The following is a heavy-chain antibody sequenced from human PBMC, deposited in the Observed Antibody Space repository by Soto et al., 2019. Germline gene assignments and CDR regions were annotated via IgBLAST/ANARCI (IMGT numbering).Heavy chain of an antibody. J-gene: IGHJ5*02. CDR2: IIPIFGTA. V-gene: IGHV1-69*13. CDR1: GGTFSSYA. CDR3: ARVLREVGATSRSSWFDP. D-gene: IGHD1-26*01. Sequence: SVKVSCKASGGTFSSYAISWVRQAPGQGLEWMGGIIPIFGTANYAQKFQGRVTTTADESTSTAYMELSSLRSEDTAVYYCARVLREVGATSRSSWFDPWGQGTLVTVSS.